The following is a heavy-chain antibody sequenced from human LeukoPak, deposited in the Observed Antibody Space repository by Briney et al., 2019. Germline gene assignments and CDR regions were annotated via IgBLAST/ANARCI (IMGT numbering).Heavy chain of an antibody. V-gene: IGHV4-34*01. CDR1: GGSFSGYY. D-gene: IGHD3-10*01. J-gene: IGHJ6*03. Sequence: SETLSLTCAVYGGSFSGYYWSWIRQPPGKGLEWIGEINHSGSTNYNPSLKSRVTISVDTSKNQASLKLSSVTAADTAVYYCAREVRKYYYYYYMDVWGKGTTVTVSS. CDR3: AREVRKYYYYYYMDV. CDR2: INHSGST.